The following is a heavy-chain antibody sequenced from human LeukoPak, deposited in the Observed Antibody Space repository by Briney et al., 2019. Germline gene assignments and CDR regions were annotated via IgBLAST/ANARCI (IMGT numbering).Heavy chain of an antibody. D-gene: IGHD1-26*01. V-gene: IGHV4-4*02. CDR1: GGSITTTNY. J-gene: IGHJ4*02. CDR2: DPLAGRT. Sequence: PSETLSLTCGVSGGSITTTNYCSWVRQPPGGGLEWIGEDPLAGRTRYKPSLRNRVNISIDESKKHLYLNLASVTAADTAVYYCSRESGPFCPFGHWGQASLVAVNS. CDR3: SRESGPFCPFGH.